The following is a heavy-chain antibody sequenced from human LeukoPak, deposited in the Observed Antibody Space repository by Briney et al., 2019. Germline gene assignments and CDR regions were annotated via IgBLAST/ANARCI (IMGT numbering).Heavy chain of an antibody. CDR2: IHYTGST. D-gene: IGHD3-22*01. J-gene: IGHJ3*02. V-gene: IGHV4-39*07. CDR3: ARQGRISMIVVLIEDAFDI. CDR1: GGSIRSDIYN. Sequence: SETLSLTCTVSGGSIRSDIYNWGWIRQPPGKGLEWIGSIHYTGSTFYDPSLKSRVTISVDTSKNQFSLKLSSVTAADTAVYYCARQGRISMIVVLIEDAFDIWGQGTMTVSS.